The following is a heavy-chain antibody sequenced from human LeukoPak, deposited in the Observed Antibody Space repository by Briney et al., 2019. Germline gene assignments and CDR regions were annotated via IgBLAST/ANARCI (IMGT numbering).Heavy chain of an antibody. D-gene: IGHD2-15*01. CDR3: AKDPIHCLGCKDIVVVVAAPPDY. CDR1: GFTFSSYG. CDR2: ISYDGSNK. V-gene: IGHV3-30*18. J-gene: IGHJ4*02. Sequence: GGSLRLSCAASGFTFSSYGMHWVRQAPGKGLEWVAVISYDGSNKYYADSVKGRFTISRDNSKNTLYLQMNSLRAEDTAVYYCAKDPIHCLGCKDIVVVVAAPPDYWGQGTLVTVSS.